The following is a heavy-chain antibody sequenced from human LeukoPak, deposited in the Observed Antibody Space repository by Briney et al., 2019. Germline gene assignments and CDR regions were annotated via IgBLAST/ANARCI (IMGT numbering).Heavy chain of an antibody. CDR1: GFTFSSYW. V-gene: IGHV3-7*01. CDR2: IRQDGSEK. CDR3: ARAWNYDILTGYSY. D-gene: IGHD3-9*01. J-gene: IGHJ4*02. Sequence: PGGSLRLSCAASGFTFSSYWMSWVRQAPGKGLEWVANIRQDGSEKYYVDSVKGRFTISRDSAKNSLYLQMNSLRAEDTAVYYCARAWNYDILTGYSYWGQGTLVTVSS.